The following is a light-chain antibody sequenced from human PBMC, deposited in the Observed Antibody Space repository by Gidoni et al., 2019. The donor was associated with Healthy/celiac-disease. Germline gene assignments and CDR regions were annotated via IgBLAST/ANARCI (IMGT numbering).Light chain of an antibody. Sequence: EIVLTQSPGTLSLSPGERATLSCTASQSVSSSYLAWYQQKPGQAPRLIIYGASSRATGIPDRFSGSGSGTDFTLTISRLEPEDFAVYYCQQYGSSPPITFGQGTRLEIK. CDR2: GAS. J-gene: IGKJ5*01. CDR3: QQYGSSPPIT. V-gene: IGKV3-20*01. CDR1: QSVSSSY.